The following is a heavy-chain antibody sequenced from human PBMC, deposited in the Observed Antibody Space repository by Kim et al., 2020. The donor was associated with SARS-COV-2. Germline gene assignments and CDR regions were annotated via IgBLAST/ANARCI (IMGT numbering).Heavy chain of an antibody. CDR3: ARVGATTDAFDI. V-gene: IGHV1-69*01. D-gene: IGHD1-26*01. J-gene: IGHJ3*02. Sequence: NYAQKFQGRVTITADESTSTAYMELSSLRSEDTAVYYCARVGATTDAFDIWGQGTMVTVSS.